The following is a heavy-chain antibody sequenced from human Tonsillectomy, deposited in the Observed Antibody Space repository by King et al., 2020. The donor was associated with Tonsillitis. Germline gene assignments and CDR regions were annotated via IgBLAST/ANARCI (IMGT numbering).Heavy chain of an antibody. Sequence: VQLVESGGGVVQPGRSLRLSCAASGFTFSSYGMHWVRQAPGKGLEWVAVISYDGSNKYYADSVKGRFTISRDNSKNTLYLQMNSLRAEDTAVYYCARESRDAFDIWGQGTTVTVSS. CDR3: ARESRDAFDI. V-gene: IGHV3-30*03. CDR1: GFTFSSYG. CDR2: ISYDGSNK. J-gene: IGHJ3*02.